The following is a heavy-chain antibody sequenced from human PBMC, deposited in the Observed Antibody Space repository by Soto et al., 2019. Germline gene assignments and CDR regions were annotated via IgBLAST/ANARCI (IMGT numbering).Heavy chain of an antibody. V-gene: IGHV1-24*01. CDR2: FDPEDGET. D-gene: IGHD3-3*01. Sequence: ASVKVSCKVSGYTLTELSMLWVRQAPGKGLEWMGGFDPEDGETIYAQKFRSRVTMTEDTSTDTAYMELSSLRSEDTAVYYCATGFGVVTYYFDYWGQGTLVTVSS. CDR3: ATGFGVVTYYFDY. J-gene: IGHJ4*02. CDR1: GYTLTELS.